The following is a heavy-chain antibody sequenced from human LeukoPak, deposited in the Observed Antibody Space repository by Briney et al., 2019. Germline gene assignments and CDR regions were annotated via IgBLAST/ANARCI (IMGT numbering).Heavy chain of an antibody. J-gene: IGHJ3*02. D-gene: IGHD2-2*02. Sequence: SETLSLTCAVYGGSFSGYYWSWIRQPPGKGLEWIGEINHSGSTNYNPSLKSRVTISVDKSKNQFSLKLSSVTAADTAVYYCASSILVPAAIRAFDIWGQGTMVTVSS. V-gene: IGHV4-34*01. CDR3: ASSILVPAAIRAFDI. CDR1: GGSFSGYY. CDR2: INHSGST.